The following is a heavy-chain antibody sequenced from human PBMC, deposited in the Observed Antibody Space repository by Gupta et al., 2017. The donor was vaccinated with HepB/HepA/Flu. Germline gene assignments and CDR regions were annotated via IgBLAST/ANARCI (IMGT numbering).Heavy chain of an antibody. D-gene: IGHD6-13*01. CDR1: GGSISSYY. V-gene: IGHV4-59*01. Sequence: VQLEESGPGLVKPSETLSLTCTVSGGSISSYYWSWIRQPPGKGLEFIGYMYYSGSTSYNPSLRSRVTISVDTSKNQVSLKLTSVTAADTAVYYCAKADNEQLVSYWGQGTLVTVSS. J-gene: IGHJ4*01. CDR3: AKADNEQLVSY. CDR2: MYYSGST.